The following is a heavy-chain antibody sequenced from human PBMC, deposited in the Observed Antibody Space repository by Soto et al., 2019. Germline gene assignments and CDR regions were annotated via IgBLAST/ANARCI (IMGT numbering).Heavy chain of an antibody. J-gene: IGHJ3*02. CDR1: GYSFTIYW. CDR2: IDPSDSYT. D-gene: IGHD3-22*01. Sequence: GESLKISCKGSGYSFTIYWISWVRQMPGKGLEWMGRIDPSDSYTNYSPSFQGHVTISADKSISTAHLQWSSLKASDTAMYYCARLYADYYDSSGQNAFDIWGQGTMVTVSS. CDR3: ARLYADYYDSSGQNAFDI. V-gene: IGHV5-10-1*01.